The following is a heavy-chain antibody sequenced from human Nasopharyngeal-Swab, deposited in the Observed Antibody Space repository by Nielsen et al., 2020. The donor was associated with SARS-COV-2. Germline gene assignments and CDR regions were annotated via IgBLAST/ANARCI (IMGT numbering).Heavy chain of an antibody. Sequence: LSCTVSGGSISSYYWSWIRQPPGKGLEWIGYIYYSGSTNYNPSLKSRVTISVDTSKNQFSLKLSSVTAADTAVYYCARLAGRTAFDIWGQGTMVTVSS. V-gene: IGHV4-59*01. CDR2: IYYSGST. J-gene: IGHJ3*02. CDR3: ARLAGRTAFDI. CDR1: GGSISSYY. D-gene: IGHD6-13*01.